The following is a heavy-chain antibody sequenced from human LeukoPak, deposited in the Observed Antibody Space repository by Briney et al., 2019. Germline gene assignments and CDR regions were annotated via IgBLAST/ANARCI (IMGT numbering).Heavy chain of an antibody. J-gene: IGHJ4*02. V-gene: IGHV3-30*04. Sequence: GGSLRLSCVVSGFNFDNFATHWVRQPLGKGLEWVAVISHDGRTKYYADSMKGRITISRDNSKNTLFLQMNNLRSEDTAVYFCARPSPPGDGYNPPDHWGQGTLVTVSS. CDR2: ISHDGRTK. D-gene: IGHD5-24*01. CDR1: GFNFDNFA. CDR3: ARPSPPGDGYNPPDH.